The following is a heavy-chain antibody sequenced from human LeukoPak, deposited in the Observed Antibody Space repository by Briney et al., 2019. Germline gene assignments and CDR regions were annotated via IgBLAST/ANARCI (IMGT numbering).Heavy chain of an antibody. J-gene: IGHJ5*02. CDR2: IYYSGST. CDR3: ARDQAVAAAGTKDWFDP. Sequence: SETLSLTCTVSGGSISSSSYYWGWIRQPPGKGLEWIGSIYYSGSTYYNPSLKSRVTISVDTSKNQFSLKLSSVTAADTAVYYCARDQAVAAAGTKDWFDPWGQGTLVTVSS. CDR1: GGSISSSSYY. V-gene: IGHV4-39*07. D-gene: IGHD6-13*01.